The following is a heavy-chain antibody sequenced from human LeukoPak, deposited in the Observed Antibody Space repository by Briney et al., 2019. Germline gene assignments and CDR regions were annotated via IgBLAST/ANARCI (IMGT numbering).Heavy chain of an antibody. D-gene: IGHD2-2*02. J-gene: IGHJ5*02. Sequence: PGGSLRLSCAASGFTFNSYSMNWVRQAPGKGLEWVSYISSSSTTMYYADSVKGRFTISRDNAKNSLYPQMNSLRAEDTAVYYCARDMLGYCSSTSCYIEWGNWFDPWGQGTLVTVSS. CDR1: GFTFNSYS. V-gene: IGHV3-48*04. CDR3: ARDMLGYCSSTSCYIEWGNWFDP. CDR2: ISSSSTTM.